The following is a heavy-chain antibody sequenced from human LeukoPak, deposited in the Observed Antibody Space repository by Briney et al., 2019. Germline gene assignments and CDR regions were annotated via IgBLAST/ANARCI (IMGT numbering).Heavy chain of an antibody. CDR3: ARVDSRVAATYYFDY. J-gene: IGHJ4*02. Sequence: GASVKVSCKASGYTFTSYGISWVRQAPGQGLEWMGWISAYNGNTNYAQKLQGRVTITRDTSASTAYMELSSLRSEDTAVYYCARVDSRVAATYYFDYWGQGTLVTVSS. V-gene: IGHV1-18*01. D-gene: IGHD6-19*01. CDR1: GYTFTSYG. CDR2: ISAYNGNT.